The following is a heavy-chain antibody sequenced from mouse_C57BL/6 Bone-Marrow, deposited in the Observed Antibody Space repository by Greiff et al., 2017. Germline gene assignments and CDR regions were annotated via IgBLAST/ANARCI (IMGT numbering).Heavy chain of an antibody. CDR1: GFTFSSYG. CDR2: ISSGGSYT. Sequence: EVKLVESGGDLVKPGGSLKLSCAASGFTFSSYGMSWVRQTPDKRLEWVATISSGGSYTYYPDSVKGRYTISRDNAKNTLYLQMSSLKSEDTAMYYCAKNDYYGSSYRYFDVWGTGTTVTVSS. V-gene: IGHV5-6*02. CDR3: AKNDYYGSSYRYFDV. J-gene: IGHJ1*03. D-gene: IGHD1-1*01.